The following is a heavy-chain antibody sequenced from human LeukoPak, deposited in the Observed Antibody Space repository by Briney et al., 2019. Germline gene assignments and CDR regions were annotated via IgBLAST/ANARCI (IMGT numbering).Heavy chain of an antibody. CDR3: ARGWSGYVTGGFDY. J-gene: IGHJ4*02. D-gene: IGHD3-3*01. CDR2: IYYSGST. V-gene: IGHV4-31*03. Sequence: SQTLSLTCTVSGGSISSGGYYWSWIRQHPGKGLEWIGYIYYSGSTYYNPSLKSRVTISVDTSKNQFSLKLSSVTAADTAVYYCARGWSGYVTGGFDYWGQGTLVTVSS. CDR1: GGSISSGGYY.